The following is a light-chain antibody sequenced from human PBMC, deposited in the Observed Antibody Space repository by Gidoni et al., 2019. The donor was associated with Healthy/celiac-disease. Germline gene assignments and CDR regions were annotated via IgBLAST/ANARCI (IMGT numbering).Light chain of an antibody. CDR1: QSLLHSNGYNY. V-gene: IGKV2-28*01. Sequence: DIVMTQSPLSLPVTPGEPASISCRSSQSLLHSNGYNYLDWYLQKPGQSPQLLIYLGSNRASGVPDRFSGSGSGTDFTLKISRVEAEDVGVYYCMQALQTPVFXQXTKLXIK. CDR3: MQALQTPV. CDR2: LGS. J-gene: IGKJ2*01.